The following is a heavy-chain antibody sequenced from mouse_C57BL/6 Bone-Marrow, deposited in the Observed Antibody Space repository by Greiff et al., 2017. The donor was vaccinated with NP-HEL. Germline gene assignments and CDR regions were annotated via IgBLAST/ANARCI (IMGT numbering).Heavy chain of an antibody. Sequence: VQLQQSGPELVKPGASVKMSCKASGYTFTDYNMHWVKQSHGKSLEWIGYINPNNGGTSYNQKFKGKATLTVNKSSSTAYMELRSLTSEESAVYYCASKDLDSSGPLDYWGQGTTLTVSS. CDR1: GYTFTDYN. CDR3: ASKDLDSSGPLDY. V-gene: IGHV1-22*01. D-gene: IGHD3-2*02. J-gene: IGHJ2*01. CDR2: INPNNGGT.